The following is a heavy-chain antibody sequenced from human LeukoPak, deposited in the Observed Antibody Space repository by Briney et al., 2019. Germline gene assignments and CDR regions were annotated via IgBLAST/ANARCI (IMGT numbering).Heavy chain of an antibody. CDR1: GFNLCSYW. D-gene: IGHD1-14*01. V-gene: IGHV3-7*04. CDR3: ARARIDY. CDR2: IKDDGSEI. Sequence: GSLRLSCVGPGFNLCSYWMSWVRQASGEGLEWVANIKDDGSEIYSVDSVEGRFTISRDNAKNSLYLQMSSLRAEDTAVYYCARARIDYWGQGTLVTVSS. J-gene: IGHJ4*02.